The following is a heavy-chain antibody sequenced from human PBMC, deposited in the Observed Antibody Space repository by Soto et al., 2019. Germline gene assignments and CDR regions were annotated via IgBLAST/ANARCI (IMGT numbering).Heavy chain of an antibody. CDR1: GFTFSSYG. Sequence: GGSLRLSCAASGFTFSSYGMRWVRQAPGKGLEWVAVIWYDGSNKYYADSVKGRFTISRDNSKNTLYLQMNSLRAEDTAVYYCARDSIPFDGFDYWGQGTLVTVSS. J-gene: IGHJ4*02. V-gene: IGHV3-33*01. CDR2: IWYDGSNK. D-gene: IGHD2-21*01. CDR3: ARDSIPFDGFDY.